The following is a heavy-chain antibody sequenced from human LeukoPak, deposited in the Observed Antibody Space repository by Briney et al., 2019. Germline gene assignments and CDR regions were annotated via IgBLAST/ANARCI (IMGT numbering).Heavy chain of an antibody. CDR1: GFTFSSYS. D-gene: IGHD3-10*01. CDR3: ARVMVRGVIDY. J-gene: IGHJ4*02. CDR2: ISSSGSYI. Sequence: GGSLRLSCAASGFTFSSYSMNWVRQAPGKGLEWVSSISSSGSYIYYADSVKGRFTISRDNAKNSLYLQMNSLRAEDTAVYYCARVMVRGVIDYWGQGTLVTVSS. V-gene: IGHV3-21*01.